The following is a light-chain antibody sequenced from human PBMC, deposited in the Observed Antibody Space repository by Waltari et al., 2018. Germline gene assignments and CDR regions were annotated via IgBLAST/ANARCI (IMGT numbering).Light chain of an antibody. J-gene: IGKJ4*01. CDR3: QQYSTFPPT. Sequence: DIQMTQSTSSLSPSVGDRVILTCRASQAISTFIAWFQLKPGKAPKSLIYAASTLQTGVSSNFSGSGSGTDFTLTISSLQPGDCATYYCQQYSTFPPTFGGGTRVEI. CDR1: QAISTF. V-gene: IGKV1-16*02. CDR2: AAS.